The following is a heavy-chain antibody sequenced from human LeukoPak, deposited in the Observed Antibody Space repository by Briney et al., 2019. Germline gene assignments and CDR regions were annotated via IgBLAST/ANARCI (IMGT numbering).Heavy chain of an antibody. Sequence: PSETLSLTCAVYGGSFSGYYWSWIRQPPGKGLEWIGEINHSGSTNYNPSLKSRVTISVDTSKNQFSLKLSSVTAADTAVYYCARHGSFGGGYVKYFDYWGQGTLVTVSS. D-gene: IGHD3-16*01. CDR3: ARHGSFGGGYVKYFDY. J-gene: IGHJ4*02. CDR2: INHSGST. CDR1: GGSFSGYY. V-gene: IGHV4-34*01.